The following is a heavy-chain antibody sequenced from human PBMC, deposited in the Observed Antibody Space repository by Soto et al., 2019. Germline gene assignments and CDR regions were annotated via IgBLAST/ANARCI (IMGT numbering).Heavy chain of an antibody. J-gene: IGHJ6*02. D-gene: IGHD1-26*01. V-gene: IGHV3-30*18. CDR1: GFTFSSYG. Sequence: PGGSLRLSCAASGFTFSSYGMHWVRQAPGKGLEWVAVISYDGSNKYYADSVKGRFTISRDSSKNTLYLQMNSLRAEDTAVYYCAKDEVGAVYYYYYGMDVWGQGTTVTVSS. CDR2: ISYDGSNK. CDR3: AKDEVGAVYYYYYGMDV.